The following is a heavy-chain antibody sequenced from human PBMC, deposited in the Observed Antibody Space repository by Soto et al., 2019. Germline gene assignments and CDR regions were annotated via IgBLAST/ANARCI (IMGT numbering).Heavy chain of an antibody. D-gene: IGHD3-10*01. V-gene: IGHV1-58*01. CDR1: GFTFPSTA. J-gene: IGHJ4*02. CDR2: IVVGSGNT. Sequence: QMQLVQSGPEVKKPGTSVKVSCKASGFTFPSTAVQWVRQARGQRLEWIGWIVVGSGNTNSAQKFQERLTITRDMSTTTAYMELTSLRSEDTAVYYCAADPHYFGSGNFAYWGQGTLVTVSS. CDR3: AADPHYFGSGNFAY.